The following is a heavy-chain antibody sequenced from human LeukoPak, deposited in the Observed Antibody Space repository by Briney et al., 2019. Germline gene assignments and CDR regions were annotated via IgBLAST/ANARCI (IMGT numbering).Heavy chain of an antibody. D-gene: IGHD2-2*01. Sequence: LTGGSLRLSCAASGFTFSTYAMTWVRQAPGKGLEWVSAISHSGGSTYYAYSVKGRFTTSRDNSKNTLYLQMNSLRAEDTAVYYCAKPVYGPAAITTYYFYYMDVWGKGTTVTVSS. V-gene: IGHV3-23*01. CDR2: ISHSGGST. CDR1: GFTFSTYA. J-gene: IGHJ6*03. CDR3: AKPVYGPAAITTYYFYYMDV.